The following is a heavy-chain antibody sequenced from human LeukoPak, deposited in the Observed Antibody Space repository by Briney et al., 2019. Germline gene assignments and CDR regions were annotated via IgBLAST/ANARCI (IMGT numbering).Heavy chain of an antibody. CDR3: ARSEPNYYDSSGYSDY. D-gene: IGHD3-22*01. V-gene: IGHV4-39*07. Sequence: SETLSLTCTVSGGSISRSSYYWAWIRQPPGKGLEWIGSIHYSGSTYYNPSLQSRVTISIDTSKNQFSLKLRFVTAADTAVYYCARSEPNYYDSSGYSDYWGQGTLVTVSS. J-gene: IGHJ4*02. CDR2: IHYSGST. CDR1: GGSISRSSYY.